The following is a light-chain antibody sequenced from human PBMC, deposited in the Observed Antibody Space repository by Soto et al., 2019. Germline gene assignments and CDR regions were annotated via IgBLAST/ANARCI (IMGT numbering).Light chain of an antibody. J-gene: IGKJ1*01. CDR3: QQSYSTPET. Sequence: DIQMTQSPSSLSASVGDRVTITCRASQSISSFLNRYQQKPGKAPRLLIYAASSLQSGVPSRFSANGSGTDFTLTIRSLQPENFATYNCQQSYSTPETCGQGPKVEIK. V-gene: IGKV1-39*01. CDR2: AAS. CDR1: QSISSF.